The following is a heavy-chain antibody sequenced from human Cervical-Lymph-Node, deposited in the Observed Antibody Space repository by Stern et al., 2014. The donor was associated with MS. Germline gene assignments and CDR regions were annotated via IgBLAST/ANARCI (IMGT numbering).Heavy chain of an antibody. CDR1: GSPFTASS. D-gene: IGHD6-13*01. J-gene: IGHJ4*02. Sequence: VKLVQSGSELKQPGASVTVSCRVSGSPFTASSISWVRQAPGRGLEWMGWINTRTGNPTYALDFTGRFVFSLDTSVSAAVLQISSLKADDTAVYYCARSQPFSYWGQGTRVTVSP. CDR3: ARSQPFSY. CDR2: INTRTGNP. V-gene: IGHV7-4-1*02.